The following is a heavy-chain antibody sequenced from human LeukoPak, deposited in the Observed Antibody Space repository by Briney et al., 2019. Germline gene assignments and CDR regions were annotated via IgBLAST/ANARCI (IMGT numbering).Heavy chain of an antibody. CDR3: ARGFRGDNFDY. J-gene: IGHJ4*02. CDR2: IYYSGST. Sequence: SETLSLTCTVSGGSISSSSYYWGWIRQPPGKGLEWIGSIYYSGSTNYNPSLKSRVTISVDTSKNQFSLKLSSVTAADTAVYFCARGFRGDNFDYWGQGTLVTVSS. D-gene: IGHD7-27*01. V-gene: IGHV4-39*07. CDR1: GGSISSSSYY.